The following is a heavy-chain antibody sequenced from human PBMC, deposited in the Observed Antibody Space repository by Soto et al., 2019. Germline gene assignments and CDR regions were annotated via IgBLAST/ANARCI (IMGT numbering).Heavy chain of an antibody. CDR1: GFSFNRYA. Sequence: EVQLLESGGGLVQPGGSLRLSCAASGFSFNRYAMAWVRQAPGKGLEWVSAISASGDTTYDTDSVKGRFTISRDNSKNTLYLLMKRQRAEDTAVYYCVKDHRSVSTGGGGDYWGQGTLVTVSS. D-gene: IGHD6-19*01. CDR3: VKDHRSVSTGGGGDY. V-gene: IGHV3-23*01. CDR2: ISASGDTT. J-gene: IGHJ4*02.